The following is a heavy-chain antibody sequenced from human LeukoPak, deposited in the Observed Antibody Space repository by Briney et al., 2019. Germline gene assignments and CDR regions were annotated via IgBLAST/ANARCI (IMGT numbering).Heavy chain of an antibody. CDR2: ISGSGGNT. J-gene: IGHJ4*02. CDR3: ARDRVERGYKCFDY. CDR1: GFTFSSYA. Sequence: HPGGSLRLSCAASGFTFSSYAMSWVRQAPGKGLEWVSGISGSGGNTNYADSLKGRFTISRDNAKNSLYLQMDSLRDEDTAVYYFARDRVERGYKCFDYWGQGTLVTVSS. V-gene: IGHV3-23*01. D-gene: IGHD5-18*01.